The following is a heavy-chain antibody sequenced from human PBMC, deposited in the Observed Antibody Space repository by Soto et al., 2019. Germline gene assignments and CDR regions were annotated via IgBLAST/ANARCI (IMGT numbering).Heavy chain of an antibody. D-gene: IGHD1-1*01. CDR2: IHYSGDT. J-gene: IGHJ3*02. V-gene: IGHV4-59*01. CDR3: ARDRNKLWKNDAFDI. Sequence: QVQLQESGPGLVKPTATLSLTCSVSGDSLNSYYWSWIRQSPGKGLEWLGYIHYSGDTKYNPSLQSRISITVDTTENQFSLRLSSVTAADTAVYFCARDRNKLWKNDAFDIWGQGTMVTVSS. CDR1: GDSLNSYY.